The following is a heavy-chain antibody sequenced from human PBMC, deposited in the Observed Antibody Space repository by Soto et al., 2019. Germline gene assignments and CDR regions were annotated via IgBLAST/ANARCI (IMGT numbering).Heavy chain of an antibody. D-gene: IGHD3-22*01. J-gene: IGHJ4*02. V-gene: IGHV3-33*05. Sequence: QVQLVESGGGVVQPGRSVRLSCAASGFTFSSYGMHWVRQAPGKGLEWVAVILYDGSKKYYADSVKGRFTISRDNSKNTMYLQMNSLRAEDTALYYCARDRDYFDTNAYYYFFDYWGQGTLVTVSS. CDR1: GFTFSSYG. CDR2: ILYDGSKK. CDR3: ARDRDYFDTNAYYYFFDY.